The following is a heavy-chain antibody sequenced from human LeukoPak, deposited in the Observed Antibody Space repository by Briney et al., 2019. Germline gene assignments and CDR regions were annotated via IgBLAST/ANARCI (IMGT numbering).Heavy chain of an antibody. CDR1: GGSISSYY. D-gene: IGHD3-22*01. V-gene: IGHV4-59*01. J-gene: IGHJ4*02. CDR3: AGYYYDSSGYYSDY. CDR2: IYYSGST. Sequence: SETLSLTCTVSGGSISSYYWSWIRQPPGKGLEWIGYIYYSGSTNYNPSLKSRVTISVDTSKNQFSLKLSSVTAADTAVHYCAGYYYDSSGYYSDYWGQGTLVTVSS.